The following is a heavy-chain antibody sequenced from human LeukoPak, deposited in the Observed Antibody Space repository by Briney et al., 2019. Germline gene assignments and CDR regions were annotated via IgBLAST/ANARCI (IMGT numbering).Heavy chain of an antibody. CDR3: AKGSGYDTDFDY. D-gene: IGHD3-9*01. Sequence: GGSLKLSCAASGFTFSSYGMSWVRQAPGKGLEWVAVISYDGSNKYYADSVKGRFTISRDNSKNTLYLQMNSLRAEDTAVYYCAKGSGYDTDFDYWGQGTLVTVSS. J-gene: IGHJ4*02. CDR2: ISYDGSNK. CDR1: GFTFSSYG. V-gene: IGHV3-30*18.